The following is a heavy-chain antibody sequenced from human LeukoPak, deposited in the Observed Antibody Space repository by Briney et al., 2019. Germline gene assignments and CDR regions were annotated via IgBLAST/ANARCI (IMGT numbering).Heavy chain of an antibody. CDR1: GGSINSHY. D-gene: IGHD6-6*01. Sequence: SETLSLTCSVSGGSINSHYWSWIRQPPGKRREWIGYIFNTRNTNYTPSLASRVTMSVDTSRAQFFLRLSPVTAADTAVYYCARELKQLVWFDPWGQGTLVTVSS. CDR3: ARELKQLVWFDP. J-gene: IGHJ5*02. V-gene: IGHV4-59*11. CDR2: IFNTRNT.